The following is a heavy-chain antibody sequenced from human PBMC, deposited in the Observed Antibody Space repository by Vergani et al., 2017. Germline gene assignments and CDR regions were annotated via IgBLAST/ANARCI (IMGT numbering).Heavy chain of an antibody. CDR2: IIPIFGIA. CDR1: GGTFSSYA. V-gene: IGHV1-69*17. D-gene: IGHD6-13*01. J-gene: IGHJ4*02. Sequence: QVQLVQPGAEVKKPGSSVKVSCKASGGTFSSYAISWVRQAPGQGLEWMGGIIPIFGIANYAQKFQGRVTITADKSTSTAYMELSSLRSEDTAVYYCASSATEQLLYFDYWGQGTLVTVSS. CDR3: ASSATEQLLYFDY.